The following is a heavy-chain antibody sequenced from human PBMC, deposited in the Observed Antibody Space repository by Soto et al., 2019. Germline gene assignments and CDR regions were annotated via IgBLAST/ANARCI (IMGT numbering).Heavy chain of an antibody. Sequence: TSETLSLTCTVSGGSISSYYWSWIRQPPGKGLEWIGYIYYSGSTNYNPSLKSRVTISVDTSKNQFSLKLTSVTAADTAGYYCARRYGSPFDFWGQGTMVPVSS. D-gene: IGHD3-10*01. V-gene: IGHV4-59*01. CDR2: IYYSGST. CDR3: ARRYGSPFDF. CDR1: GGSISSYY. J-gene: IGHJ3*01.